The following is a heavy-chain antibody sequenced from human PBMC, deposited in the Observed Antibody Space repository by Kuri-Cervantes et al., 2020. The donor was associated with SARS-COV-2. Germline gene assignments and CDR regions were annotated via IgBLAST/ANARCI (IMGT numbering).Heavy chain of an antibody. CDR1: GYTFTSYY. CDR3: ARDAAVVITTNWFDP. D-gene: IGHD3-22*01. J-gene: IGHJ5*02. V-gene: IGHV1-46*01. CDR2: INPSGGST. Sequence: ASVKVSCKASGYTFTSYYMHWVREVPGKGLEWMGIINPSGGSTSYAQTFQGRVTMTRDTSTSTVYMELSSLRSEDTSVYYCARDAAVVITTNWFDPWGQGTLVTVSS.